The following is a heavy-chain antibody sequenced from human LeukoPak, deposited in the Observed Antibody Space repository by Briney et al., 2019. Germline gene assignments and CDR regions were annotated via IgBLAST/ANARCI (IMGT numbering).Heavy chain of an antibody. CDR3: ARRSVGAGTLIFHY. D-gene: IGHD6-13*01. CDR1: GGSISNYY. CDR2: IYSSGST. Sequence: SETLSLTCTVSGGSISNYYWSWIRQPPGKGLEWIGYIYSSGSTKYNPSLKSRVTISVETSKNQFSLKLSSVTAADTAVYYCARRSVGAGTLIFHYWGQGTLVTVSS. J-gene: IGHJ4*02. V-gene: IGHV4-59*08.